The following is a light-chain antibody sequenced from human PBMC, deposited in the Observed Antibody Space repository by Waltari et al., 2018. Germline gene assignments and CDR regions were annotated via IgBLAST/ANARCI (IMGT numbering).Light chain of an antibody. J-gene: IGKJ1*01. CDR3: QQYYDTPPTT. V-gene: IGKV1-9*01. CDR2: SAS. Sequence: DIQLTQSPSFLSASVRDRVTITCRASQGISNYLAWYQQKPGKAPKLLIYSASTLQSGVPSRFSGSGSGTEFSLTISSLQAEDVAVYYCQQYYDTPPTTFGQGTKVEIK. CDR1: QGISNY.